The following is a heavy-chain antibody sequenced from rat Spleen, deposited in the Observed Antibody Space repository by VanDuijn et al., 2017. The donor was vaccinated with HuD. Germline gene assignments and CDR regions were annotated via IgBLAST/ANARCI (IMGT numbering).Heavy chain of an antibody. CDR3: TTDWAPPYFDY. J-gene: IGHJ2*01. V-gene: IGHV5-20*01. CDR1: GFTFSDYY. CDR2: ISYDDSTT. D-gene: IGHD3-1*01. Sequence: EVQLVESGGGLVQPGRSLKLSCAASGFTFSDYYMAWVRQAPTKGLEWVASISYDDSTTYYRDSVKGRFTISRDNAKSTLYLQMDSLRSEDTATYYCTTDWAPPYFDYWGQGVMVTVSS.